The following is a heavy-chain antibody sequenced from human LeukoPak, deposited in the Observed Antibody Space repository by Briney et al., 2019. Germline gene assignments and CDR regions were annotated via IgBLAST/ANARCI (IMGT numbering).Heavy chain of an antibody. D-gene: IGHD3-10*01. CDR2: IIPIFGTA. CDR3: ARDGSGSLFTYKYNWFDP. V-gene: IGHV1-69*13. Sequence: SVKVSCKASAGTFSSYAISWVRQAPGQGLEWMGGIIPIFGTANYAQKFQGRVTITADESTSTAYMELSSLRSEDTAVYYCARDGSGSLFTYKYNWFDPWGQGTLVTVSS. J-gene: IGHJ5*02. CDR1: AGTFSSYA.